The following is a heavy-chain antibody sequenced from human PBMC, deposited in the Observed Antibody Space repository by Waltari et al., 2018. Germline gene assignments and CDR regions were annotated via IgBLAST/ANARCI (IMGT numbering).Heavy chain of an antibody. D-gene: IGHD1-20*01. CDR1: GITFSNYA. Sequence: EVQLLESGGDLVQPGGSLRLSCAASGITFSNYAINWLRLAPGKRVEWVAASTIGEDTDYTDTGKGRFTISRDTSKDTVHLQMNGLRAQDTAVYYCATPFYNWDDPLHSWGQGTLVTVSS. J-gene: IGHJ4*02. CDR3: ATPFYNWDDPLHS. V-gene: IGHV3-23*01. CDR2: STIGEDT.